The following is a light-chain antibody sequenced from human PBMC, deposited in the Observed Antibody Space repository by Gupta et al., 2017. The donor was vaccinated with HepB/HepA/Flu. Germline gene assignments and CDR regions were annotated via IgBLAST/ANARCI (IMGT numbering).Light chain of an antibody. Sequence: DIVMTQSPLSLPVTPGEPASISCRSSQSLLESNGYTYLDWYLQRPGQPPQLLIYLGSNRASGVPDRFSGGGSGTYYTLKISRVDATDVGVYYCMQALQHPRTFGQGTKLEIK. CDR1: QSLLESNGYTY. CDR3: MQALQHPRT. V-gene: IGKV2-28*01. J-gene: IGKJ2*01. CDR2: LGS.